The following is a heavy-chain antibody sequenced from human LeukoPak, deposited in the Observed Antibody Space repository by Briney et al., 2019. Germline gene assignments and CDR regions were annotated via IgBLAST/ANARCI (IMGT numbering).Heavy chain of an antibody. CDR2: ISAGSSTI. D-gene: IGHD1-26*01. V-gene: IGHV3-48*01. CDR3: ARGSMVGTSRFDY. CDR1: GFTFSTYS. J-gene: IGHJ4*02. Sequence: PGGSLRLSCVASGFTFSTYSMTWVRQAPGKGLEWVSYISAGSSTIYYADSVKGRFTISRDNAKNSLYLQMNSLRAEDTAVYYCARGSMVGTSRFDYWGQGTLVTVSS.